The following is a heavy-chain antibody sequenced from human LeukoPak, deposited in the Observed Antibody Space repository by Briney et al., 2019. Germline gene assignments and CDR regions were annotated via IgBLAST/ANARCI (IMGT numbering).Heavy chain of an antibody. D-gene: IGHD6-19*01. CDR2: IISSISYT. CDR3: VREAIAVAGLLDY. V-gene: IGHV3-21*01. CDR1: GVIFGDYA. Sequence: GGSLRLSCAASGVIFGDYAMSWVRQAPGKGLEWVSSIISSISYTYYAHTLKGRFTISRDNSKNSLYLEMNSLRAEDTAVYYCVREAIAVAGLLDYWGQGTLVTVSS. J-gene: IGHJ4*02.